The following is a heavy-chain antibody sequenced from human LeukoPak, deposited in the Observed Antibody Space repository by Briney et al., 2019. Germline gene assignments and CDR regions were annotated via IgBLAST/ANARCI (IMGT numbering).Heavy chain of an antibody. D-gene: IGHD3-16*01. CDR2: ISGSGGST. Sequence: GGSLRLSCAASGFTFSSYGMHWVRQAPGKGLEWVSAISGSGGSTYYADSVKGRFTISRDNSKNTLYLQMNSLRAEDTAVYYCAKLVSPRGVWGSTYYFDYWGRGTLVTVSS. V-gene: IGHV3-23*01. CDR1: GFTFSSYG. CDR3: AKLVSPRGVWGSTYYFDY. J-gene: IGHJ4*02.